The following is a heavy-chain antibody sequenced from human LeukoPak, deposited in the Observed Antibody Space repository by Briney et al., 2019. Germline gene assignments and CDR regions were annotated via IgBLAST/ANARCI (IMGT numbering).Heavy chain of an antibody. CDR1: GFTFSSYS. CDR2: ISSSSSTV. J-gene: IGHJ3*02. CDR3: ARARSYYYDSSGYYHWSIDAFDI. V-gene: IGHV3-48*04. Sequence: QTGGSLRLSCAASGFTFSSYSMNWVRQAPGKGLEWVSYISSSSSTVYYADSVKGRFTISRDNAKNSLYLQMNSLRAEDTAVYYCARARSYYYDSSGYYHWSIDAFDIWGQGTMVTVSS. D-gene: IGHD3-22*01.